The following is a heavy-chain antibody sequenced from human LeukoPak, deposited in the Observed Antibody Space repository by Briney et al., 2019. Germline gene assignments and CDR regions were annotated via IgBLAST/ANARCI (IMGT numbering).Heavy chain of an antibody. J-gene: IGHJ6*04. CDR3: AELGITMIGGV. CDR2: ISSSGSTI. D-gene: IGHD3-10*02. CDR1: GFTFSSYW. V-gene: IGHV3-48*04. Sequence: PGGSLRLSCATSGFTFSSYWMSWVRQAPGKGLEWVSYISSSGSTIYYADSVKGRFTISRDNAKNSLYLQMNSLRAEDTAVYYCAELGITMIGGVWGKGTTVTISS.